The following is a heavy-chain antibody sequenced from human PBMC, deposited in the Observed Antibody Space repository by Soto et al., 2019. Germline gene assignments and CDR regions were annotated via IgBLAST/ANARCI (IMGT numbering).Heavy chain of an antibody. V-gene: IGHV3-30-3*01. J-gene: IGHJ4*02. Sequence: QVQLVESGGGVVQPGRSLRLSCAASGFTFSTYAMHWVRQAPCKGLEWVAVISRDGTNKYHADSVNGRFTISRDNSKNTMYLPINSLRAEDTAMYYCARFVGYGGDDYYFDYWGQGTLVTVSS. D-gene: IGHD5-12*01. CDR3: ARFVGYGGDDYYFDY. CDR2: ISRDGTNK. CDR1: GFTFSTYA.